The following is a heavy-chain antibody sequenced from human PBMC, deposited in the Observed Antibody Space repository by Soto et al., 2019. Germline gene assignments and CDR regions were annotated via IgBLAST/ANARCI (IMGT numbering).Heavy chain of an antibody. CDR2: IYYSGST. J-gene: IGHJ6*02. Sequence: QVQLQESGPGLVKPSQTLSLTCTVSGGSISSGGYYWSWIRQHPGKGLEWIGYIYYSGSTYYNPSLKSRVTRSVDTSKNQFSLKLSSVTAADTAVYYCARDREYSSSVLYYYYGMDVWGQGTTVTVSS. V-gene: IGHV4-31*03. D-gene: IGHD6-6*01. CDR3: ARDREYSSSVLYYYYGMDV. CDR1: GGSISSGGYY.